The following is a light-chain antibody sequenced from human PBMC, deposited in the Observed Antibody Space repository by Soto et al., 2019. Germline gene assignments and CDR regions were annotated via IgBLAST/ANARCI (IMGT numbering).Light chain of an antibody. CDR2: QVN. CDR3: ASFRSGTILV. V-gene: IGLV2-14*01. Sequence: QSALTQPASVSGSPGQSVTISCTGPRSDIGDSNFISWYQHSPGKAPRLLIYQVNNRPSGVPGRFSGSKAGNTASLTISGLLDDDEADYFCASFRSGTILVFGSGTKVTVL. J-gene: IGLJ1*01. CDR1: RSDIGDSNF.